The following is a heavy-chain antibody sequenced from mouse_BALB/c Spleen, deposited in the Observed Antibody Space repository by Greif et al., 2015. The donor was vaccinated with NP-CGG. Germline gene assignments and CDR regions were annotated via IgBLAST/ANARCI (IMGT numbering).Heavy chain of an antibody. CDR1: GYTFTDYW. CDR2: IDTSDSYT. J-gene: IGHJ2*02. D-gene: IGHD2-4*01. Sequence: QVHVKQSGAELVMPGASVKMSCKASGYTFTDYWMHWVKQRPGQGLEWIGAIDTSDSYTSYNQKFKGKATLTVDESSSSAYVQLNSLASVASAVYYCARRGGITTVSFDYWAEGTSLTISS. CDR3: ARRGGITTVSFDY. V-gene: IGHV1-69*01.